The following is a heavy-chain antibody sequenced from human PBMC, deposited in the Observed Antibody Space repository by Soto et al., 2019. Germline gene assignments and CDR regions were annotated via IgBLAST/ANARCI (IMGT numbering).Heavy chain of an antibody. CDR3: AKGQVVVAGTIDY. Sequence: PGGSLRLSCAASGFTFDDYAMHWVRQAPGKGLEWVSGISWNSGSIGYADSAKGRFTISRDNAKNSLYLQMNSLRAEDTALYYCAKGQVVVAGTIDYWGQGTLVTVSS. J-gene: IGHJ4*02. CDR2: ISWNSGSI. V-gene: IGHV3-9*01. D-gene: IGHD2-15*01. CDR1: GFTFDDYA.